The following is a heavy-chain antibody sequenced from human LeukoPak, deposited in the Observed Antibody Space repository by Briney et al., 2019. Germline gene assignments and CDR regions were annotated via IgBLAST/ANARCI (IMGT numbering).Heavy chain of an antibody. CDR3: ARGFATMVRGVVLDL. V-gene: IGHV4-34*01. CDR1: SGSFNGYY. J-gene: IGHJ5*02. Sequence: SETLSLTCAVYSGSFNGYYWSWIRQPPGKGLECIGEIYHSGSTNYNPSLKSRVTISVDTSKNQFSLKLSSVTAADTAVYYCARGFATMVRGVVLDLWGQGTLVTVSS. CDR2: IYHSGST. D-gene: IGHD3-10*01.